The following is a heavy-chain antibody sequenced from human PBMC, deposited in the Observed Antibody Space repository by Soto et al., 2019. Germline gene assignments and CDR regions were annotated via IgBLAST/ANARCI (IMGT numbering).Heavy chain of an antibody. D-gene: IGHD6-19*01. J-gene: IGHJ5*02. V-gene: IGHV1-3*01. CDR2: INAGNGNT. CDR3: ARKVLGSGGYNCFDP. CDR1: GYTFTSYA. Sequence: GASVKVSCKASGYTFTSYAMHWVRQAPGQRLEWMGWINAGNGNTKYSQKFQGRVTITRDTSASTAYMELSSLRSEDTAVYYCARKVLGSGGYNCFDPWGQGTLVTVSS.